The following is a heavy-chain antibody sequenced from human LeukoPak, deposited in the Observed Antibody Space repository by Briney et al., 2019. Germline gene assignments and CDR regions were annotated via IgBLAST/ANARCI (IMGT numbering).Heavy chain of an antibody. CDR1: GYPFSAHF. V-gene: IGHV1-18*01. Sequence: ASVKVSCKASGYPFSAHFLNWVRQAPGQGLEWMGWISAYNGNTNYAQKFQGRVTMTTDTSTSTAYMELRSLRSDDTAVYYCARDLGYDSSGYYYSAFDIWGQGTMVTVSS. CDR2: ISAYNGNT. J-gene: IGHJ3*02. D-gene: IGHD3-22*01. CDR3: ARDLGYDSSGYYYSAFDI.